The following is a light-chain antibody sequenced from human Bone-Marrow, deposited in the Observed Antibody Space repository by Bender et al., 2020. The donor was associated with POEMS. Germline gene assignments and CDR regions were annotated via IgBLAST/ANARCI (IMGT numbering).Light chain of an antibody. CDR3: SALYDSRGGWG. CDR2: YDD. Sequence: QSVVTQPPSLSEAPRQRVTISCSGSSSNIGNHGVNWYQQLPGEAPKLLIYYDDLLTPGVSDRFSASKSGTSASLAISEIQSEDEALYCCSALYDSRGGWGFVGVTKRPV. CDR1: SSNIGNHG. V-gene: IGLV1-36*01. J-gene: IGLJ2*01.